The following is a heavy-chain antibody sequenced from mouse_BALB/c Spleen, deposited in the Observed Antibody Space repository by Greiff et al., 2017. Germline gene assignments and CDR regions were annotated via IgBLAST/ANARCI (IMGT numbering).Heavy chain of an antibody. V-gene: IGHV2-2*02. D-gene: IGHD1-1*01. CDR3: ARITTVVATGAMVY. Sequence: QVQLKESGPGLVQPSQSLSITCTVSGFSLTSYGVHWVRQSPGKGLEWLGVIWSGGSTDYNAAFISRLSISKDNSKSQVFFKMNSLQANDTAIYYCARITTVVATGAMVYWGQGTSVTVSS. J-gene: IGHJ4*01. CDR2: IWSGGST. CDR1: GFSLTSYG.